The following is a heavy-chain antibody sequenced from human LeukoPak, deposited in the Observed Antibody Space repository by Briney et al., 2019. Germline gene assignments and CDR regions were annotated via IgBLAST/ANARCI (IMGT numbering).Heavy chain of an antibody. CDR1: GGSFSGYY. V-gene: IGHV4-34*01. J-gene: IGHJ5*02. Sequence: SETLSLTCAVYGGSFSGYYWSWIRQPPGKGLEWIGEINHSGSTNYNPSLKSRVTISVDTSKNQFSLKLSSVTAADTAVYYCAGRRGYYWFDPWGQGTLVTVSS. CDR2: INHSGST. D-gene: IGHD5-12*01. CDR3: AGRRGYYWFDP.